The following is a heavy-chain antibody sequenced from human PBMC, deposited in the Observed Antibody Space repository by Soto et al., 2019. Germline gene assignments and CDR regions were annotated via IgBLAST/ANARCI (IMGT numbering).Heavy chain of an antibody. CDR1: GFTFSSYG. J-gene: IGHJ3*02. Sequence: GGSLRLSCAASGFTFSSYGMHWVRQAPGKGLEWVAVISYDGSNKYYADSVKGRFTISRDNSKNTLYLQMNSLRAEDTAVYYCANAYGGEAFDIWGQGTMATVSS. CDR3: ANAYGGEAFDI. V-gene: IGHV3-30*18. CDR2: ISYDGSNK. D-gene: IGHD4-17*01.